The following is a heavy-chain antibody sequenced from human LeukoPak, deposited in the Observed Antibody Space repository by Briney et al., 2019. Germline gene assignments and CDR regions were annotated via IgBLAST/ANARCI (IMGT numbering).Heavy chain of an antibody. D-gene: IGHD1-26*01. CDR1: GGTFSSYA. CDR3: AREAYSGSYLFDY. CDR2: IIPIFGTA. J-gene: IGHJ4*02. Sequence: SVKVSCKASGGTFSSYAISWVRQAPGQGLEWMGGIIPIFGTANYAQKFQGRVTITADKSTSTAYMELSSLRSEDTAVYYCAREAYSGSYLFDYWGQGTLVTVSS. V-gene: IGHV1-69*06.